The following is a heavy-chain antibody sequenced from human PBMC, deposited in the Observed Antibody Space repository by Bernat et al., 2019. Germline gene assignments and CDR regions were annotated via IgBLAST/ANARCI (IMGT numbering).Heavy chain of an antibody. D-gene: IGHD3-9*01. CDR3: ARVLRYFDWLSGGAFDS. J-gene: IGHJ3*02. Sequence: QVQLQESGPGLVKPSETLSLTCTVSGGSISSYYWSWIRQPPGKGLEWIGYIYYSGSTNYNPSLKSRVTISVDTSKNQFSLKLSSVTAADTAVYYCARVLRYFDWLSGGAFDSWGQGTMVTVSS. CDR1: GGSISSYY. V-gene: IGHV4-59*01. CDR2: IYYSGST.